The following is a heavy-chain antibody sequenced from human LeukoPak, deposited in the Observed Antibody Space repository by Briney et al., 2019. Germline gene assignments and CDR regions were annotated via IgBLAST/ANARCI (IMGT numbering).Heavy chain of an antibody. Sequence: ASVNVSCKASGYTFTSYGISWVRQAPGQGLEWMLWISAYNGNTNYAHKLQGRVTMTTDTSTSTAYMELRSLRSDDTAVYYCASDRRDVDTVDYYYGMDVWGQGTTVTVSS. CDR1: GYTFTSYG. V-gene: IGHV1-18*01. CDR3: ASDRRDVDTVDYYYGMDV. CDR2: ISAYNGNT. D-gene: IGHD5-18*01. J-gene: IGHJ6*02.